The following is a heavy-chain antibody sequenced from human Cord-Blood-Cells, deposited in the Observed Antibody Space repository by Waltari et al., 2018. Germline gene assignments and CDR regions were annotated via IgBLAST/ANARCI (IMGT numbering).Heavy chain of an antibody. CDR1: GYTFTGYY. Sequence: QVQLVQSGAEVKKPGASVKVSCKASGYTFTGYYMHWVRQAPGQGLEWMGWINPNSGGTNYAQKFQGRVTMTRDTSISTAYMELSRLRSDDTAVYYCAREGCSSTSCYWYFDLWGRGTLVTVSS. V-gene: IGHV1-2*02. J-gene: IGHJ2*01. CDR3: AREGCSSTSCYWYFDL. D-gene: IGHD2-2*01. CDR2: INPNSGGT.